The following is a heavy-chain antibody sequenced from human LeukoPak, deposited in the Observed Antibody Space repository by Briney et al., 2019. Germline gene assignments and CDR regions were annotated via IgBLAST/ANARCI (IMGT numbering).Heavy chain of an antibody. Sequence: SVNVSCTASGGTFSSYAISWVRQAPGQGLEWMGGIIPIFGTANYAQKFQGRVTITADESTSTAYMELSSLRSEDTAVYYCARGPLGGYYDSSGYYYGMDVWGQGTTVTVSS. J-gene: IGHJ6*02. CDR3: ARGPLGGYYDSSGYYYGMDV. V-gene: IGHV1-69*13. CDR2: IIPIFGTA. D-gene: IGHD3-22*01. CDR1: GGTFSSYA.